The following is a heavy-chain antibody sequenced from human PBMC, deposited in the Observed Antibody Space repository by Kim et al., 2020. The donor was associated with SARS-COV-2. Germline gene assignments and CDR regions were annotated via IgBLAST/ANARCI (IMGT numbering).Heavy chain of an antibody. CDR3: ANQQLIMENYFDP. D-gene: IGHD6-13*01. Sequence: GGSLRLSCAASGFTFSKNTMSWVRQAPGKGLEWVSSISGSGGSTYYADSVKGRFTISRDNSKNALYLQMNSLRAEDTAVYYCANQQLIMENYFDPWGQGTLVTVSS. V-gene: IGHV3-23*01. CDR2: ISGSGGST. CDR1: GFTFSKNT. J-gene: IGHJ5*02.